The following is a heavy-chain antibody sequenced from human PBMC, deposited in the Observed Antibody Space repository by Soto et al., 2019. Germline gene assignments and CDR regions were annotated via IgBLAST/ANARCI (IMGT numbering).Heavy chain of an antibody. CDR1: GFTFSSYW. D-gene: IGHD3-3*01. CDR3: ARASTYYDFRSGYPGEKYYFDY. V-gene: IGHV3-74*01. CDR2: INSDGSST. J-gene: IGHJ4*02. Sequence: EVQLVESGGGLVQPGGSLRLSCAASGFTFSSYWMHWVRQAPGKGLVWVSRINSDGSSTSYADSVKGRFTISRDNAKNTLYLQMNSLRAEDTAVYYCARASTYYDFRSGYPGEKYYFDYWGQGTLVTVSS.